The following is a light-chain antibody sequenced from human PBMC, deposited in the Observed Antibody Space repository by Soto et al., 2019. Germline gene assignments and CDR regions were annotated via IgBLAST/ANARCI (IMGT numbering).Light chain of an antibody. Sequence: DIQMTQSPSSLSSSVGDRVTISLLSSQGISSYLAWSQQKPGKAPKLLIYTASTLQSGVPSRFSGSGSGTDFTLTISSLQPDDFATYYCLQLNSYPRTFGQGTKVDIK. CDR3: LQLNSYPRT. CDR1: QGISSY. J-gene: IGKJ1*01. V-gene: IGKV1-9*01. CDR2: TAS.